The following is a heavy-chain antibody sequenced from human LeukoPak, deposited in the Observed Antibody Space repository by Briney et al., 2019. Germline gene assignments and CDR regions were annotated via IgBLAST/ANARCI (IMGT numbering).Heavy chain of an antibody. CDR1: GFTFSSYA. Sequence: GGSLRLSCAASGFTFSSYAMSGVRQAPGKGLEWVSSIRGSGSNTYYADSVKGRFTISRDNSKNTLYLQMNSLRAEDTAVYYCGTATTVWENVESWGQGTLVTVSS. D-gene: IGHD4-4*01. CDR3: GTATTVWENVES. J-gene: IGHJ4*02. CDR2: IRGSGSNT. V-gene: IGHV3-23*01.